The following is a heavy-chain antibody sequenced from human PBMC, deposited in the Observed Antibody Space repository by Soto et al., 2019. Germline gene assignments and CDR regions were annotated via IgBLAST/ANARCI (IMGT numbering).Heavy chain of an antibody. V-gene: IGHV3-73*01. Sequence: GGSLRLSCAASGFTFSGSAMHWVRQASGRGLEWVGRIRSKANSYATAYAASVKGRFTISRDDSKNTAYLQMNSLKTEDTAVYYCTRVTARPNDYWGQGTLVTVSS. CDR3: TRVTARPNDY. CDR2: IRSKANSYAT. CDR1: GFTFSGSA. J-gene: IGHJ4*02. D-gene: IGHD5-18*01.